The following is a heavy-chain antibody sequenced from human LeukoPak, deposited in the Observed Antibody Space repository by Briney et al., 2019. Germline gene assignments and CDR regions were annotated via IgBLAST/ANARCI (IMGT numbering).Heavy chain of an antibody. V-gene: IGHV1-2*02. Sequence: ASVKVSCKASGYTFTGYYMHWVRQAPGQGLEWMGWINPNSGGTNYAQKFQGRVTMTRDTSISTAYMELSRLRSDDTAVYYCARYGLRSSSSSNCWGQGTLVTVSS. CDR1: GYTFTGYY. CDR3: ARYGLRSSSSSNC. CDR2: INPNSGGT. J-gene: IGHJ4*02. D-gene: IGHD6-6*01.